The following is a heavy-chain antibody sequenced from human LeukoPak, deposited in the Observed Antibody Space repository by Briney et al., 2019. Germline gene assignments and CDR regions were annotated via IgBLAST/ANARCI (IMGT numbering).Heavy chain of an antibody. CDR2: IIPIFGTA. CDR3: ARVRTRFGFDP. CDR1: GGTFSSYA. Sequence: ASVKVSCKASGGTFSSYAISWVRQAPGQGLEWMGGIIPIFGTANYAQKFQGRVTITADESTSTAYMELSSLRSEDTAVYCCARVRTRFGFDPWGQGTLVTVSS. D-gene: IGHD3-16*01. V-gene: IGHV1-69*13. J-gene: IGHJ5*02.